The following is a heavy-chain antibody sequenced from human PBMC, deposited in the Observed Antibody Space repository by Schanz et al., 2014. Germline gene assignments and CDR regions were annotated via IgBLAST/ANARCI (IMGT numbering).Heavy chain of an antibody. Sequence: QVQLVQSGAEVKKPGASVKVSCKASGYTLTAYYMHWVRQAPGQGLEWMGWINPNTGGTQYAQKFQGRVTMTTAKSISTVYMELSRLRSDDTAVYYCARVRSEDYGGMDVWGQGTTVTVSS. CDR2: INPNTGGT. J-gene: IGHJ6*02. CDR3: ARVRSEDYGGMDV. V-gene: IGHV1-2*02. CDR1: GYTLTAYY.